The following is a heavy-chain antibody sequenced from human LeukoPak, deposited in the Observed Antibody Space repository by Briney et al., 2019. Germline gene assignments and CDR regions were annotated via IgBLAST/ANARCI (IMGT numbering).Heavy chain of an antibody. CDR2: FDPEDGET. CDR3: AIKLSSGGY. V-gene: IGHV1-24*01. J-gene: IGHJ4*02. Sequence: ASVTVSCKVSGYSLTELSMHWVRQAPGKGLEWMGSFDPEDGETIYAQKFQGRVTMTEDTSTDTAYMELSSLRSEDTAVYYCAIKLSSGGYWGQGTLVTVSS. CDR1: GYSLTELS. D-gene: IGHD3-22*01.